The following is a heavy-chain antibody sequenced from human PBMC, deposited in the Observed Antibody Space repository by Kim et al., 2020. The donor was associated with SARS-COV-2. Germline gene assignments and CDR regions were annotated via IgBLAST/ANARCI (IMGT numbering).Heavy chain of an antibody. V-gene: IGHV4-59*13. D-gene: IGHD4-17*01. CDR1: GASISGCY. CDR2: IYHSGST. Sequence: SETLSLTCTVSGASISGCYWSWIRQPPGKGLEWIGNIYHSGSTNYNPSLKSRVTISVDTSKTQFSLKLTSVTAADTAVYYCARDGDDYGALAGHNWFDP. CDR3: ARDGDDYGALAGHNWFDP. J-gene: IGHJ5*02.